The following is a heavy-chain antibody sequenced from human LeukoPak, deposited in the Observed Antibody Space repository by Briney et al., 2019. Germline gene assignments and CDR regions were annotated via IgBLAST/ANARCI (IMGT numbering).Heavy chain of an antibody. CDR3: ARDVKTYYYDSSGYYFDY. CDR1: GYTFTSHG. J-gene: IGHJ4*02. D-gene: IGHD3-22*01. CDR2: ISTYNDNT. V-gene: IGHV1-18*01. Sequence: ASVKVSCKASGYTFTSHGISWVRQAPGQGLEWMGWISTYNDNTHYAPKIRGRVTMTTDTSTRTAYMELRSLRSDDTAVYYCARDVKTYYYDSSGYYFDYWGQGTLVTVAS.